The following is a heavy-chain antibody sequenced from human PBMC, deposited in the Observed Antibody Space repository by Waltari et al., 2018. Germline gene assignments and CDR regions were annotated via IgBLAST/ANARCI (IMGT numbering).Heavy chain of an antibody. D-gene: IGHD6-6*01. CDR3: ARETRKYYSSSSQYYFDY. V-gene: IGHV3-21*01. CDR2: ISSSSSYI. J-gene: IGHJ4*02. Sequence: EVQLVESGGGLVKPGGSLRLSCAASGFAFSRTSRNWVRQAHGKGLEWVSSISSSSSYIYYADSVKGRFTISRDNAKNSLYLQMNSLRAEDTAVYYCARETRKYYSSSSQYYFDYWGQGTLVTVSS. CDR1: GFAFSRTS.